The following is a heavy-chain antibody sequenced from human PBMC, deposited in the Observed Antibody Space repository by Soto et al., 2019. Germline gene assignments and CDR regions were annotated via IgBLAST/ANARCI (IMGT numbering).Heavy chain of an antibody. Sequence: QVQLVQSGAEVKKPGASVKVSCKASGYIFTSYGVSWVRQAPGQGLEWMGWLSGYTGNPDNGPKFQGRVTMTTNTSTRKAYMELRSLRLDDPAVYYCARVPPNFNWVPYGMDVWGHGTTVTVSS. CDR3: ARVPPNFNWVPYGMDV. V-gene: IGHV1-18*04. D-gene: IGHD3-9*01. CDR1: GYIFTSYG. CDR2: LSGYTGNP. J-gene: IGHJ6*02.